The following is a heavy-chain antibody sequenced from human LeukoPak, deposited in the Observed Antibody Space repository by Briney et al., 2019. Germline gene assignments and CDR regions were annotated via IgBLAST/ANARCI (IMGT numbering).Heavy chain of an antibody. V-gene: IGHV4-59*08. D-gene: IGHD6-13*01. CDR3: ARATAAPGTKHFDF. J-gene: IGHJ4*02. CDR2: IYHSGIT. CDR1: GGSISSYY. Sequence: SETLSLTCTVSGGSISSYYWSWIRQPPGKGLEWIGYIYHSGITNYNPSLKSRVTISVDKSKNQFSLKLSSVTAADTAVYYCARATAAPGTKHFDFWGQGALVSASS.